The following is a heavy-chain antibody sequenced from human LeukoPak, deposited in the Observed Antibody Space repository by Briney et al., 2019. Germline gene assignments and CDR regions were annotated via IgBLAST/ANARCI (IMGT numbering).Heavy chain of an antibody. CDR3: ARDLYSGLIAYAFDI. Sequence: GGSLRLSCAASGFTFSSYAMSWVRQAPGKGLEWVSDINGSGGSTYYADSVKGRFTISRDNSKNTLYLQLNSLRTGDTAVYYCARDLYSGLIAYAFDIWGQGTMVTVSS. V-gene: IGHV3-23*01. D-gene: IGHD5-12*01. J-gene: IGHJ3*02. CDR2: INGSGGST. CDR1: GFTFSSYA.